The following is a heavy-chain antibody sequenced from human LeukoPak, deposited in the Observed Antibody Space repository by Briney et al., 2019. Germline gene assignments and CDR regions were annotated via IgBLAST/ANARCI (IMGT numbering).Heavy chain of an antibody. Sequence: GGSLRLSCVASGFTFSIYSMNWVRQAPGKGLEWVANIKQDGSLRDYVDSVKGRFTISRDNAKNSLYLQMNSLRDEDTAVYYCARDGALSVGAFDIWGQGTMVTVPS. D-gene: IGHD1-26*01. CDR1: GFTFSIYS. CDR3: ARDGALSVGAFDI. V-gene: IGHV3-7*04. CDR2: IKQDGSLR. J-gene: IGHJ3*02.